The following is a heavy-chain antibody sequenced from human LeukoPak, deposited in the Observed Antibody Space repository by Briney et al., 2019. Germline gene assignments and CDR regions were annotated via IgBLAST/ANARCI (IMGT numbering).Heavy chain of an antibody. CDR2: IKQDGSEK. J-gene: IGHJ4*02. CDR3: AKGGLTTPLHY. Sequence: AGGSLRLSCAATGFTFSRYAMHWVRQAPGKGLEWVANIKQDGSEKYYVDSVKGRFTISRDNAKNSLYLQMNSLRAEDTAVYYCAKGGLTTPLHYWGQGTLVTVSS. CDR1: GFTFSRYA. V-gene: IGHV3-7*03. D-gene: IGHD1-14*01.